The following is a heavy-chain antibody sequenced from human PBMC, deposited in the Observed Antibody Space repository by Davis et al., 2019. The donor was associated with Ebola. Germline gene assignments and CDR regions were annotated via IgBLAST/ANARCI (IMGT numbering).Heavy chain of an antibody. CDR3: ARGGIAVAGTFGRKDAFDI. CDR1: GYTFTSYA. D-gene: IGHD6-19*01. J-gene: IGHJ3*02. CDR2: INAGNGNT. Sequence: ASVKVSCKASGYTFTSYAMHWVRQAPGQRLEWMGWINAGNGNTKYSQKFQGRVTMTTDTSTSTAYMELRSLRSDDTAVYYCARGGIAVAGTFGRKDAFDIWGQGTMVTVSS. V-gene: IGHV1-3*01.